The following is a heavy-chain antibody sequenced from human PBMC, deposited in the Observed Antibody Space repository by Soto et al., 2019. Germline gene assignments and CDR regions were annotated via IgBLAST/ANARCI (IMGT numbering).Heavy chain of an antibody. CDR1: GGSISSSSYY. Sequence: QLQLQESGPGLVKPSETLSLTCTVSGGSISSSSYYWGWIRKPPGKGLEWIGSIYYSGSTYYNPSLKRLVTTSVDTSKNQFSLKMSSVTDADTSVYYCASIIQCGGVIGVNFDYWGQGTLVTVSS. V-gene: IGHV4-39*01. J-gene: IGHJ4*02. CDR2: IYYSGST. D-gene: IGHD3-16*02. CDR3: ASIIQCGGVIGVNFDY.